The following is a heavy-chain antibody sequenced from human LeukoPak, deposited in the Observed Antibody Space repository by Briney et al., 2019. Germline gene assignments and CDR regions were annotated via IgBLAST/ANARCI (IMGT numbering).Heavy chain of an antibody. CDR2: IYYSGST. CDR3: LGVAMAGTGEY. CDR1: GRSMSSSSYY. D-gene: IGHD6-19*01. V-gene: IGHV4-39*01. Sequence: SETLSLICTVSGRSMSSSSYYWGWIRQPPGKGLEWIGSIYYSGSTYYNPSLQSRVTISVDTSKNQCSLKLRSVSAAARAVYYCLGVAMAGTGEYWGQGSLVTVSS. J-gene: IGHJ4*02.